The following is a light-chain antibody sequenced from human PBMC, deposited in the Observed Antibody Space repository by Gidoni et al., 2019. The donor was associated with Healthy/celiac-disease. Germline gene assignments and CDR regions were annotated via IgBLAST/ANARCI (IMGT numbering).Light chain of an antibody. Sequence: DIQMTQSPSTLSASVGDRVTITCRASQSISSWLAWYQQKPGKAPKLLVYDASSLESGVPSRFSGSGSGTEFTLTISSLQPDDFATYYCQQYKGTFGRGTKVEIK. CDR2: DAS. CDR1: QSISSW. V-gene: IGKV1-5*01. CDR3: QQYKGT. J-gene: IGKJ1*01.